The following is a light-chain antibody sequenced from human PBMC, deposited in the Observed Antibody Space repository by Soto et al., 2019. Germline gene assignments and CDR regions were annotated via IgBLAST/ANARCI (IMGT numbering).Light chain of an antibody. J-gene: IGKJ5*01. Sequence: IQLTQSPSSLSASVGDRVTITCRASQGISSYLAWYQQKPGKAPKLLIYGASTLEGGVPFRFSGSGSGTDFTLTISSLQPEDFVTYYCQQLNTYPITFGQGTRLEIK. CDR2: GAS. CDR3: QQLNTYPIT. CDR1: QGISSY. V-gene: IGKV1-9*01.